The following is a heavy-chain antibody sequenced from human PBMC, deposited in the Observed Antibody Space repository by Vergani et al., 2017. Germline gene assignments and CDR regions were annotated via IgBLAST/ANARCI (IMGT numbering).Heavy chain of an antibody. J-gene: IGHJ5*02. D-gene: IGHD4-17*01. Sequence: EVQLLESGGGLVQPGGSLRLSCAASGFTFSSYAMHWVRQAPGKGLEWVSGISWNSGSIGYADSVKGRFTISRDNAKNSLYLQMNSLRAEDTALYYCAKTGYGDYFNWFDPWGQGTLVTVSS. CDR2: ISWNSGSI. CDR1: GFTFSSYA. CDR3: AKTGYGDYFNWFDP. V-gene: IGHV3-9*01.